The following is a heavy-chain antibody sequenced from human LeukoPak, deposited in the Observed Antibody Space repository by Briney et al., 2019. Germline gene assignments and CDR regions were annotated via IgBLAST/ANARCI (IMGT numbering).Heavy chain of an antibody. D-gene: IGHD1-26*01. CDR2: IFYSGDT. CDR3: ARLGGSPPLSAFDI. CDR1: GGSISSYY. J-gene: IGHJ3*02. Sequence: SETLSLTCTVSGGSISSYYWSWIRQPPGKGLEWVGYIFYSGDTNYNPSLKSRVTISIDTSKNQVSLKLSSVTAADTAVYYCARLGGSPPLSAFDIWGQGTMVTVSS. V-gene: IGHV4-59*01.